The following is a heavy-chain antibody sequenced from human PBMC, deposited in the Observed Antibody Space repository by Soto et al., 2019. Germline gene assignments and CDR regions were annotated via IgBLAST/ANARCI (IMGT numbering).Heavy chain of an antibody. CDR2: ISYDGSNQ. CDR3: AKERSWGGTFQCHFDS. J-gene: IGHJ4*02. V-gene: IGHV3-30*18. D-gene: IGHD2-21*01. Sequence: QAQLVESGGGVVQPGRSLRLSCAASGFTFSNYGMHWVRQAPGKGLEWVAVISYDGSNQYYGDSVKGRFTISRDNSKNTLYLQMNSLRAEDTAVYYCAKERSWGGTFQCHFDSWGQGTLATVSS. CDR1: GFTFSNYG.